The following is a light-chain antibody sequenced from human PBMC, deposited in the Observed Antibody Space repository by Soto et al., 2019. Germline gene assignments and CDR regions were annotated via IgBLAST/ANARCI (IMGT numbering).Light chain of an antibody. V-gene: IGKV3-20*01. CDR2: GAS. Sequence: EIVLTQSPGTLSLCPGERATLSCRASQSVSSSYLAWYQQKPGQAPRLLIYGASSRATGIPDRFSGSGSGKDFTLTISRLEPEDFAVYYCQQFGCSPLFTFGPGTKVDVK. J-gene: IGKJ3*01. CDR1: QSVSSSY. CDR3: QQFGCSPLFT.